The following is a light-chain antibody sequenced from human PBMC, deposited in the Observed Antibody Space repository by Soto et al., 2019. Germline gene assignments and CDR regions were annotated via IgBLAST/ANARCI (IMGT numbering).Light chain of an antibody. CDR3: CSYAGSSTWV. J-gene: IGLJ3*02. V-gene: IGLV2-23*01. CDR1: NSDVGGYNH. Sequence: QSALTQPASVSGSPGQSITISCSGTNSDVGGYNHVSWYQQHPGKAPKLIIYENTKRPSGVSTRVSGSKSGNTASLRISGLQADDEAEYYCCSYAGSSTWVFGGGTKLTVL. CDR2: ENT.